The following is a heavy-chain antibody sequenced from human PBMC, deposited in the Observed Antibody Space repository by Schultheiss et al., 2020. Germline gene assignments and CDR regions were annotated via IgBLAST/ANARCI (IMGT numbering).Heavy chain of an antibody. V-gene: IGHV3-74*01. CDR3: ARTYCGGECHRYRLDY. CDR2: INSDGSST. Sequence: GGSLRLSCADSGFTFSSYWMHWVRQAPGKGLVWVSRINSDGSSTSYADSVKGRFTISRDNAKNTLYLQMNSLRAEDTAVYYCARTYCGGECHRYRLDYWGQGTLVTVSS. CDR1: GFTFSSYW. D-gene: IGHD2-21*01. J-gene: IGHJ4*02.